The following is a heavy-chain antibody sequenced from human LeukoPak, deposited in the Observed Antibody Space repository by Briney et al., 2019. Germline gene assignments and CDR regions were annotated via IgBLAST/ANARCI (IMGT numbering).Heavy chain of an antibody. CDR2: IHTSGST. Sequence: SETLSLTCTVSGGSISSSSYYWGWIRQPAGKGLEWIGRIHTSGSTNYNPSVKSRVTMSVDTSKNQFSLKLSSVTAADTAVYYCARDRYYYDSSGYYQLDYWGQGTLVTVSS. CDR3: ARDRYYYDSSGYYQLDY. J-gene: IGHJ4*02. V-gene: IGHV4-61*02. CDR1: GGSISSSSYY. D-gene: IGHD3-22*01.